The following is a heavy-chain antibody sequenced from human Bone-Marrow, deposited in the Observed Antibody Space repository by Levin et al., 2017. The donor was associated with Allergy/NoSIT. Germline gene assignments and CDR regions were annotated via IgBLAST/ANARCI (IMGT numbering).Heavy chain of an antibody. J-gene: IGHJ5*02. D-gene: IGHD4-17*01. Sequence: VASVKVSCKASGYTFTSYYIHWVRQAPGPGLEWMGIINPSGGSTTYAQNFQGRVTMTRDTSTNTVYMELRSLRSEDTAVYYCARVGETFVTINWFDPWGQGTLVTVSS. CDR1: GYTFTSYY. CDR2: INPSGGST. CDR3: ARVGETFVTINWFDP. V-gene: IGHV1-46*01.